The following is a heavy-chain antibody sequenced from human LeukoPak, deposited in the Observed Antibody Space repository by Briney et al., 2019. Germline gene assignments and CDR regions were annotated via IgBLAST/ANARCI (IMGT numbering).Heavy chain of an antibody. D-gene: IGHD1-26*01. V-gene: IGHV4-38-2*01. CDR1: GYSISSGYY. Sequence: PSETLSLTCAVSGYSISSGYYWGWIRQPPGKGLEWIGSIYHSGSTYYNPSLKSRVTISVDTSKNQFSLKLSSVTAADTAVYHCARPVSAGATTDAFDIWGQGTMVTVSS. J-gene: IGHJ3*02. CDR2: IYHSGST. CDR3: ARPVSAGATTDAFDI.